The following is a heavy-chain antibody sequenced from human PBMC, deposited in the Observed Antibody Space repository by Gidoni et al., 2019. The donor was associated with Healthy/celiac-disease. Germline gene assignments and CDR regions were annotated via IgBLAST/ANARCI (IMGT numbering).Heavy chain of an antibody. V-gene: IGHV4-34*01. CDR1: GGSFSGYY. D-gene: IGHD3-16*02. CDR3: ARGRGYVWGSYRYHYYFDY. CDR2: INHSGST. Sequence: QVQLQQWGAGLLKPSATLSLTCAVYGGSFSGYYWSWIRQPPGKGLEWIGEINHSGSTNYNPSLKSRVTISVDTSKNQFSLKLSSVTAADTAVYYCARGRGYVWGSYRYHYYFDYWGQGTLVTVSS. J-gene: IGHJ4*02.